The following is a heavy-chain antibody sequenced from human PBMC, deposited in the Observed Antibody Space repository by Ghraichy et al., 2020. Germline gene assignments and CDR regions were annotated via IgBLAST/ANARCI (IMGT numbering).Heavy chain of an antibody. Sequence: GGSLRLSCAASGFTFSSYYMNWVRQAPGKGLEWVSSISSSTNYIYYADSVKGRFTVSRDNAKNSLYLQMSSLRAEDTAVYYCVRDVWNSYGYFDYWGQGTLVTVSS. V-gene: IGHV3-21*01. D-gene: IGHD3-16*01. J-gene: IGHJ4*02. CDR1: GFTFSSYY. CDR3: VRDVWNSYGYFDY. CDR2: ISSSTNYI.